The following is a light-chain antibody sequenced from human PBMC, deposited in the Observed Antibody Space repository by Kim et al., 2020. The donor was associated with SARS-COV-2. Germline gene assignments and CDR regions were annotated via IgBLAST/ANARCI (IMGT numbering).Light chain of an antibody. J-gene: IGLJ1*01. CDR3: QAWASSTYV. Sequence: SYELTQPPSVSVSPGQTASITCSGDKLGDKYACWYQQKAGQSPVLVIYQDNKRPSGIPERFSGSNSGNTATLTISGTQAMDEADYYCQAWASSTYVFGTG. V-gene: IGLV3-1*01. CDR2: QDN. CDR1: KLGDKY.